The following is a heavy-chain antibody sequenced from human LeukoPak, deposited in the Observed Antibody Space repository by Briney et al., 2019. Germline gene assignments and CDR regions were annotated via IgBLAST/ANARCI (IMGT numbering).Heavy chain of an antibody. CDR2: ISSSSSYI. J-gene: IGHJ4*02. D-gene: IGHD3-22*01. V-gene: IGHV3-21*01. Sequence: PGGSLRLSCAASGFTFSSYSMNWVRQAPGKGLEWVSSISSSSSYIYYADSVKGRFTISRDNAKNSLYLKMNSLRAEDTAVYYCARHYDSSGYYLSYYFDYWGQGTLVTVSS. CDR3: ARHYDSSGYYLSYYFDY. CDR1: GFTFSSYS.